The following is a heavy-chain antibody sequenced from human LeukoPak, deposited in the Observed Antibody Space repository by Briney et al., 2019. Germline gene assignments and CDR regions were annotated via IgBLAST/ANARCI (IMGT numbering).Heavy chain of an antibody. D-gene: IGHD3-16*01. CDR1: GFTFSSYA. CDR2: ISGSGGST. Sequence: SGGSLRLSCAASGFTFSSYAMSWVRQAPGKGLEWVSAISGSGGSTYYADSVKGRFTISRDNSKNTLYLQMNSLRAEDTAVYYCARPRPGWSSVMPYFDYWGQGTLVTVSS. J-gene: IGHJ4*02. CDR3: ARPRPGWSSVMPYFDY. V-gene: IGHV3-23*01.